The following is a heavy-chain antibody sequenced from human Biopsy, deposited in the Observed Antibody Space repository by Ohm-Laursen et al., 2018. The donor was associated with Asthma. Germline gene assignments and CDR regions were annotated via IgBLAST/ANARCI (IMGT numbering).Heavy chain of an antibody. CDR1: GFSFSEFV. CDR2: INHSGST. Sequence: LRLSCSASGFSFSEFVMHWVRQAPGKGLEWIGEINHSGSTNYNPSLKSRVTISVDTSKNQFSLKLSSVTAADTAVYYCARAGQCSSTSCYNPGWFDPWGQGTLVTVSS. D-gene: IGHD2-2*01. J-gene: IGHJ5*02. CDR3: ARAGQCSSTSCYNPGWFDP. V-gene: IGHV4-34*01.